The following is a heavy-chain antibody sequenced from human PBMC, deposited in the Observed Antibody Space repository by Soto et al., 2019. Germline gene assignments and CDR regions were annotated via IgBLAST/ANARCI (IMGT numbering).Heavy chain of an antibody. D-gene: IGHD3-3*01. CDR2: IIPILGIA. CDR3: ARFLEWLSAFDI. CDR1: GGTFSSYT. V-gene: IGHV1-69*02. J-gene: IGHJ3*02. Sequence: GASVKVSFKASGGTFSSYTISWVRQAPGQGLEWMGRIIPILGIANYAQKFQGRVTITADKSTSTAYMELSSLRSEDTAVYYCARFLEWLSAFDIWGQGTMVTVSS.